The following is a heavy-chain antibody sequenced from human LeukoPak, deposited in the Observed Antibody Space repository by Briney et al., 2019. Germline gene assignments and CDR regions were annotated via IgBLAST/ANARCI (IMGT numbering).Heavy chain of an antibody. V-gene: IGHV3-30*02. J-gene: IGHJ4*02. Sequence: PAGSLRLSCAASGFTFSSYGMQWVRQAPGKGLEWVAFIRYDGTKTYYADSVKGRFTISRDNSKNTLYLQMNSLRAEDTALYYCAKVTIYSGSSGTLTHWGQGTLVTVSS. CDR2: IRYDGTKT. CDR1: GFTFSSYG. CDR3: AKVTIYSGSSGTLTH. D-gene: IGHD6-6*01.